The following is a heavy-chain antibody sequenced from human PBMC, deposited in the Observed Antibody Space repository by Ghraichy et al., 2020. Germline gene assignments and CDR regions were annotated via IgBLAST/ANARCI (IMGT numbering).Heavy chain of an antibody. D-gene: IGHD3-10*01. Sequence: GGSLRLSCEASGFTFGTYAMTWVRQAPGKRLECVSAISGTGGSTYYADSVKGRFTISRDNSKNTLYLLMNSLRAEDTAVYYCIDYYGPGSHGDYWGQGTLVTVSS. CDR3: IDYYGPGSHGDY. V-gene: IGHV3-23*01. J-gene: IGHJ4*02. CDR1: GFTFGTYA. CDR2: ISGTGGST.